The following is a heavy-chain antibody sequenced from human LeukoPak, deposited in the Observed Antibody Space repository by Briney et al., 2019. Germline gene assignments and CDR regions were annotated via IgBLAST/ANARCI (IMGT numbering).Heavy chain of an antibody. CDR1: GFTFSSYG. V-gene: IGHV3-30*18. CDR2: ISYDGGNK. J-gene: IGHJ4*02. CDR3: AKDRVYGSGSYGYDY. D-gene: IGHD3-10*01. Sequence: GGSLRLSCAASGFTFSSYGMHRVRQAPGKGLEWVAVISYDGGNKYYADSVKGRFTISRDNSKNTLYLQMNSLRAEDTAVYYCAKDRVYGSGSYGYDYWGQGTLVTVPS.